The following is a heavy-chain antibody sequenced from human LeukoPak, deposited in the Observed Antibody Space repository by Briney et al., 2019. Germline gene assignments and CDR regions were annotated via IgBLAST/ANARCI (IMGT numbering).Heavy chain of an antibody. CDR3: ARSAHFDY. V-gene: IGHV3-33*01. CDR1: GFTFSNYG. CDR2: IWYDGSNK. Sequence: PGGSLRLSCAASGFTFSNYGMHWVRQAPGKGLEWVAVIWYDGSNKYYADSVGRFTISRDNAKNSLYLQMNSLRDEDTAVYYCARSAHFDYWGQGTLVIVSS. J-gene: IGHJ4*02.